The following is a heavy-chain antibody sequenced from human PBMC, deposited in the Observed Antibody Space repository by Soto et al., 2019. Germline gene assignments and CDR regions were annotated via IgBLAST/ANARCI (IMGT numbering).Heavy chain of an antibody. CDR1: GYSFTSYW. J-gene: IGHJ3*02. D-gene: IGHD7-27*01. CDR2: IYPGDSDT. V-gene: IGHV5-51*01. Sequence: GESLKISCKGSGYSFTSYWIGWVRQMPGKGLEWMGIIYPGDSDTRYSPSFQGQVTISADKTISTAYLQWSSLKASDTAMYYCALLSAVHVTGAPKDAFDIWGQGTMVTVSS. CDR3: ALLSAVHVTGAPKDAFDI.